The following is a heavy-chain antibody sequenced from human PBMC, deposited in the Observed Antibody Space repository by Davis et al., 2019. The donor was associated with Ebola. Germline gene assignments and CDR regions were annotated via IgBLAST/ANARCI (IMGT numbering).Heavy chain of an antibody. J-gene: IGHJ6*02. CDR3: ARDPPLLWFAPLYYGMDV. Sequence: AASVKVSCKASGYTFTSYGISWVRQAPGQGLEWMGWISAYNGNTNYAQKLQGRVTMTTDTSTSTAYMELRSLRSDDTAVYYCARDPPLLWFAPLYYGMDVWGQGTTVTVSS. CDR1: GYTFTSYG. D-gene: IGHD3-10*01. CDR2: ISAYNGNT. V-gene: IGHV1-18*01.